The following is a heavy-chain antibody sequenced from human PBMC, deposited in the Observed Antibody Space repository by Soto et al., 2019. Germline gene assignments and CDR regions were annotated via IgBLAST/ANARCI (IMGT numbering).Heavy chain of an antibody. Sequence: QVQLVQSGAEEKKPGASVKVSCKASGYTFTAYAMHWVRQAPGQRLGWMGWINAGNGNTKYSQKFQGRVTITRDTSASTASMELSSLRSEDTAVYYCARAVAVPADFDYWGQGTLVTVSS. D-gene: IGHD6-19*01. CDR2: INAGNGNT. V-gene: IGHV1-3*05. J-gene: IGHJ4*02. CDR1: GYTFTAYA. CDR3: ARAVAVPADFDY.